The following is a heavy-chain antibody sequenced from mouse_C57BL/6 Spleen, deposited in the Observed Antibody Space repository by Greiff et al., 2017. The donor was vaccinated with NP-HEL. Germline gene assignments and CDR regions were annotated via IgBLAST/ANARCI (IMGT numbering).Heavy chain of an antibody. V-gene: IGHV5-9-1*02. D-gene: IGHD3-3*01. CDR1: GFTFSSYA. CDR2: ISSGVDYI. CDR3: TREGTVSPGAMDY. J-gene: IGHJ4*01. Sequence: EVNVVESGEGLVKPGGSLKLSCAASGFTFSSYAMSWVRQTPEKRLEWVAYISSGVDYIYYADTVKGRFTIARDNARNTLYLQMSSRKSEDTAMYYCTREGTVSPGAMDYWGQGTSVTVSS.